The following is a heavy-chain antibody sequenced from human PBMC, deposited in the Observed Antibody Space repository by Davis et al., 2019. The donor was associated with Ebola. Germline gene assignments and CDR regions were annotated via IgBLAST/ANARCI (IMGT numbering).Heavy chain of an antibody. V-gene: IGHV3-23*01. CDR1: GFTFSSYS. J-gene: IGHJ3*02. CDR3: ARVNFGSAGGAFDI. Sequence: PSETLSLTCAASGFTFSSYSMNWVRQAPGKGLEWVSAISGSGGSTYYADSVKGRFTISRDNSKNTLYLQMNSLRAEDTAVYYCARVNFGSAGGAFDIWGQGTRVTVSS. D-gene: IGHD1-20*01. CDR2: ISGSGGST.